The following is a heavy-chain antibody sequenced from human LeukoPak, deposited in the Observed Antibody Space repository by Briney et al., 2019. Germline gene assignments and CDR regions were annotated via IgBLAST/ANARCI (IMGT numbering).Heavy chain of an antibody. V-gene: IGHV3-7*01. CDR1: GFSFSRYW. D-gene: IGHD5-24*01. J-gene: IGHJ5*01. CDR2: IRPDGSEI. CDR3: ARDKVEGPTKLDS. Sequence: GGTLRLSCEASGFSFSRYWMSWVRQAPLRGLEWVANIRPDGSEIYYVDSVKGRFTISRDNDKNALYLHMNSLRPEDTAIYYCARDKVEGPTKLDSWGRGIRVSV.